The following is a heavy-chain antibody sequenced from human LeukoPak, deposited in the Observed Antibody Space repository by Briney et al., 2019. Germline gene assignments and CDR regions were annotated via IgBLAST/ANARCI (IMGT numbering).Heavy chain of an antibody. Sequence: SETLSLTCTVSGGSISSYYWSWIRQPPGKGLEWIGYIYYSGSTNYNPSLKSRVTISVDTSKNQFSLKLSSVTAADTAVYYCARVRGVGAFDIWGQETMVTVSS. D-gene: IGHD3-10*01. CDR1: GGSISSYY. CDR3: ARVRGVGAFDI. V-gene: IGHV4-59*01. CDR2: IYYSGST. J-gene: IGHJ3*02.